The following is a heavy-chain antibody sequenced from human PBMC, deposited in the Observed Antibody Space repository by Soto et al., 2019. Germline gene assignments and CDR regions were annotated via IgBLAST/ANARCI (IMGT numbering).Heavy chain of an antibody. CDR3: ARDCGDIVVVPAAISLYGMDV. J-gene: IGHJ6*02. D-gene: IGHD2-2*01. CDR2: INPNSGGT. Sequence: GASVKVSCKASGYTFTGYYMHWVRQAPGQGLEWMGWINPNSGGTNYAQTVQGRVTMTRDTSISTSYRERSRLRSDDTDVYYCARDCGDIVVVPAAISLYGMDVWGQGTTVTVSS. V-gene: IGHV1-2*02. CDR1: GYTFTGYY.